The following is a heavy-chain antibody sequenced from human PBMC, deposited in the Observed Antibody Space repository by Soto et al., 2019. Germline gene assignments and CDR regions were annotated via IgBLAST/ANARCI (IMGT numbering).Heavy chain of an antibody. CDR1: GFTFSSYG. D-gene: IGHD1-26*01. J-gene: IGHJ4*02. V-gene: IGHV3-30*03. CDR3: ATGFGNYWAFDY. CDR2: ISYDGSNK. Sequence: GGSLRLSCAASGFTFSSYGMHWVRQAPGKGLEWVAVISYDGSNKYYADSVKGRFTISRDNSKNTLYLQMNSLRAEDTAVYYCATGFGNYWAFDYWGQGTLVTVSS.